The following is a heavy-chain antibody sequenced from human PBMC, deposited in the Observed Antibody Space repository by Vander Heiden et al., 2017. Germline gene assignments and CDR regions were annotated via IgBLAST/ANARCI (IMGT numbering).Heavy chain of an antibody. V-gene: IGHV4-39*01. CDR1: GGSISSSRYY. D-gene: IGHD3-10*01. CDR2: IYYSGST. CDR3: ARSGSGIHDY. J-gene: IGHJ4*02. Sequence: QLQLQASGPGLVKPSETLSLTCTVAGGSISSSRYYWGWIRQPPGKGLEWIGSIYYSGSTYYNPSLKSRVTISVDTSKNQFSLKLSSVTAADTAVYYCARSGSGIHDYWGQGTLVTVSS.